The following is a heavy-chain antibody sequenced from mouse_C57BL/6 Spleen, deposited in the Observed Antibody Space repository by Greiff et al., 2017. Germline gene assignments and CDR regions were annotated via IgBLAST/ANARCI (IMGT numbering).Heavy chain of an antibody. D-gene: IGHD1-1*01. Sequence: EVMLVESGGGLVKPGGSLKLSCAASGFTFSDYGMHWVRQAPEKGLEWVAYISSGSSTIYYADTVKGRFTISRDNAKNTLFLQMTSLRAEDTAMYYGARSSLLYYAMDYWGQGTSVTVSS. CDR2: ISSGSSTI. V-gene: IGHV5-17*01. J-gene: IGHJ4*01. CDR1: GFTFSDYG. CDR3: ARSSLLYYAMDY.